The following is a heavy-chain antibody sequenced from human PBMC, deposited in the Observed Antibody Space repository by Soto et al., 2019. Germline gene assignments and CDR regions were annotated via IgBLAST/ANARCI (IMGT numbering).Heavy chain of an antibody. CDR2: INAGNGNT. CDR1: GYTFTSYA. J-gene: IGHJ4*02. D-gene: IGHD2-15*01. V-gene: IGHV1-3*01. CDR3: ASIGYCSGGSCYSGPR. Sequence: QVQLVQSGAEVKKPGASVKVSCKASGYTFTSYAMHWVRQAPGQRLEWMRWINAGNGNTKYSQKFQGRVTITRDTSASTAYMELSSLRSEDTAVYYCASIGYCSGGSCYSGPRWGQGTLVTVSS.